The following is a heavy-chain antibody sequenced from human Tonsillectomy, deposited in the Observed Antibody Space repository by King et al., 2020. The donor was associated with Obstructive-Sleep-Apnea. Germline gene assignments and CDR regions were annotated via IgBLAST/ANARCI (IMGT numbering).Heavy chain of an antibody. CDR2: IYWDDDK. CDR3: SHLSSWYYFDY. V-gene: IGHV2-5*02. Sequence: TLKESGPTLVKPTQTLTLTCTFSGFSLSTMGVGVGCIRQPPGKALEWLALIYWDDDKPYRPSLKSRLTITKDTSKKQVVLTMTNMDPVDTATYYCSHLSSWYYFDYWGQGTLVTVSS. CDR1: GFSLSTMGVG. J-gene: IGHJ4*02.